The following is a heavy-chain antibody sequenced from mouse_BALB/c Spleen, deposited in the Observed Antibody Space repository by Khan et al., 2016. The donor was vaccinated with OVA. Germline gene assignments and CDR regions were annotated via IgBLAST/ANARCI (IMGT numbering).Heavy chain of an antibody. Sequence: VQLQESGAELARPGASVKLSCKASGYTFTDFYINWVKQRTGQGLEWIGEINPGSGDIYYNEKFKGKATLTADKSSSTAYMQLSSLTSSDSSVYFCARRNYFGYTFAYWGQGTLVTVSA. CDR3: ARRNYFGYTFAY. J-gene: IGHJ3*01. CDR2: INPGSGDI. CDR1: GYTFTDFY. D-gene: IGHD1-2*01. V-gene: IGHV1-77*01.